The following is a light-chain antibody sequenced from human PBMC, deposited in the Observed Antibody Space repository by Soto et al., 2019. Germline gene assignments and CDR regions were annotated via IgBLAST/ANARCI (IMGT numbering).Light chain of an antibody. CDR3: SSYTSSSIYV. Sequence: QSALTQPASVSGSPGQSITVSCAGTSSDFGGYNLVSWYQQHPGKAPKLIIYEGTERPSGISPRFSGSKSGNTASLTISGLQAEDEADYYCSSYTSSSIYVFGSGTKVTVL. V-gene: IGLV2-23*01. CDR1: SSDFGGYNL. J-gene: IGLJ1*01. CDR2: EGT.